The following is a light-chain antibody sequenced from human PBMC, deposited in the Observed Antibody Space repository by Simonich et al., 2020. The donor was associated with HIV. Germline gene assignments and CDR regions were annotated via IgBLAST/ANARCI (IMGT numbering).Light chain of an antibody. Sequence: QTVVTQEPSFSVSPGGTVTLTCGLNSGSVSTNKYPSWYQQTPGQPPRTLIYSTNTRSCGVPDRFSGSILGNKAVLTITGAQADDEGDYYCVLYMGSGISVFGGGTKLTVL. CDR1: SGSVSTNKY. V-gene: IGLV8-61*01. CDR2: STN. J-gene: IGLJ3*02. CDR3: VLYMGSGISV.